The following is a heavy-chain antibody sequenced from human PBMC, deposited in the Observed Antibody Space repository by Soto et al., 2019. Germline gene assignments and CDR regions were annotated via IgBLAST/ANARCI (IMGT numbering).Heavy chain of an antibody. CDR3: AKDRGIIVKAGDAFDV. J-gene: IGHJ3*01. CDR1: GYTFTSYG. V-gene: IGHV1-18*01. D-gene: IGHD3-16*02. CDR2: ISAYNGNT. Sequence: SSVKVSCKASGYTFTSYGISWVRQAPGQGLEWMGWISAYNGNTNYAQKLQGRVTMTTDTSTSTAYMELRSLRAEDTAVYYCAKDRGIIVKAGDAFDVWGQGTKVTVSS.